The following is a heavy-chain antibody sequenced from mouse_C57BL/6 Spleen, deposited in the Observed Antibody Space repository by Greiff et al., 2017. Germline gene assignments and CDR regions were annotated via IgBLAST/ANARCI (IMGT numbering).Heavy chain of an antibody. V-gene: IGHV1-22*01. CDR2: INPNNGGT. Sequence: EVKLQESGPELVKPGASVKMSCKASGYTFTDYNMHWVKQSHGKSLEWIGYINPNNGGTSYNQKFKGKATLTVNKSSSTAYMELRSLTSEDSAVYYCARVETGRYYFDYWGQGTTLTVSS. CDR1: GYTFTDYN. CDR3: ARVETGRYYFDY. D-gene: IGHD4-1*01. J-gene: IGHJ2*01.